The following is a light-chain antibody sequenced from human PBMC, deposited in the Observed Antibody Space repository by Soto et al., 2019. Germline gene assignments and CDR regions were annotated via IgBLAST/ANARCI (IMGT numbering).Light chain of an antibody. CDR2: EVS. V-gene: IGLV2-14*01. CDR3: MSYVTINPNRV. CDR1: SSDVGGYNY. Sequence: QSVLTQPASVSGSPGQSITISCTGTSSDVGGYNYVSWYQQHPGKAPKLMIYEVSNRPSGISNRFSGSKSGNTASLTISGLQAEDEADYYCMSYVTINPNRVFGGGTKVTVL. J-gene: IGLJ3*02.